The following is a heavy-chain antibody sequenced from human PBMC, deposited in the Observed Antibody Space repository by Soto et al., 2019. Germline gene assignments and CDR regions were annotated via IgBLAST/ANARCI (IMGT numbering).Heavy chain of an antibody. J-gene: IGHJ6*02. CDR1: GGAISSGDSY. CDR2: ISYSGST. CDR3: SRGKVFPVGGMDV. V-gene: IGHV4-30-4*01. Sequence: QVQLQESGPGVVTPSQTLASTCTGSGGAISSGDSYWSRIRQPPGTVREWIGYISYSGSTYYNPSLKSRVTISVATCENQFSLELSSVTAADTAVYDCSRGKVFPVGGMDVWGHGSTVTVSS.